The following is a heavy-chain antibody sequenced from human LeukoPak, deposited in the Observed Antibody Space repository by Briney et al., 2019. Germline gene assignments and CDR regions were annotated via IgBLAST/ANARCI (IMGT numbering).Heavy chain of an antibody. CDR2: IIPILGIA. Sequence: SVKVSCKASGGTFSSYAISWVRQAPGQGLEWMGRIIPILGIANYAQKFQGRVTISADKSTSTAYMELSSLRSEDTAVYYCARSRITGTRDYFPEPRFDPWGQGTLVTVSS. J-gene: IGHJ5*02. V-gene: IGHV1-69*04. CDR1: GGTFSSYA. CDR3: ARSRITGTRDYFPEPRFDP. D-gene: IGHD1-7*01.